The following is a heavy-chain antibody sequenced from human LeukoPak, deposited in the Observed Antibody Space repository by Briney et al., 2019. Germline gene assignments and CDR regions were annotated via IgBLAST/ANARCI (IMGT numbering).Heavy chain of an antibody. CDR2: IYYSGST. D-gene: IGHD2-21*01. CDR1: GGSISSGDYY. J-gene: IGHJ3*02. CDR3: ARDVIYDSRAFDI. V-gene: IGHV4-30-4*08. Sequence: PSETLSLTCTVSGGSISSGDYYWSWIRQPPGKGLEWIGYIYYSGSTYYNPSLKSRVTISVDTSKNQFSLKLSSVTAADTAVYYCARDVIYDSRAFDIWGQGTMVTVSS.